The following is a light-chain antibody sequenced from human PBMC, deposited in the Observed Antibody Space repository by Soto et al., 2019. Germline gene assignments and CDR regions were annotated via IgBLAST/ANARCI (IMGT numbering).Light chain of an antibody. CDR1: QSITNW. Sequence: DIQMTQSPATLSASVGDSVTIPCRASQSITNWLAWYQLKPGKAPKLLIHEASNLHSGVSSRFTGSGSGTDFTLTITSLQPEDFATYYCQQYKSYWTFGQGTKVDIK. CDR2: EAS. CDR3: QQYKSYWT. V-gene: IGKV1-5*03. J-gene: IGKJ1*01.